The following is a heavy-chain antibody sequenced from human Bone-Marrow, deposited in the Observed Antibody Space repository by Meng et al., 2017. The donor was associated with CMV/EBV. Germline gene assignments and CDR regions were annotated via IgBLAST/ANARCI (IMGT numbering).Heavy chain of an antibody. J-gene: IGHJ6*01. CDR2: TYYRSKCYN. Sequence: SQTLSLTCAISGDSVSSNSASWNWIRQSPSSGLGWLGRTYYRSKCYNDYAVSVKRRITINPDTSKNQFSLQLNSVTPEDTAVYYCERDGWRSDYYGMDVWGQGTTVTVSS. D-gene: IGHD6-19*01. CDR1: GDSVSSNSAS. CDR3: ERDGWRSDYYGMDV. V-gene: IGHV6-1*01.